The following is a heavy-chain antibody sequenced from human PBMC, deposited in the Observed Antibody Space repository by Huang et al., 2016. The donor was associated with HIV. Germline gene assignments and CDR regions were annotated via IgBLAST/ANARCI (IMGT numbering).Heavy chain of an antibody. CDR3: SIPWLDH. J-gene: IGHJ5*02. V-gene: IGHV3-15*01. CDR2: MKRRADGEPP. CDR1: GFSFRDSW. Sequence: EVRLVESGGGLAKPGGSLGGSCAASGFSFRDSWMIWLGQAPGKGLEWVGRMKRRADGEPPAYAEPVKGRFSIARDDSKNILCLQMNNLKTEDTGLYYCSIPWLDHWGQGTLVTVSP.